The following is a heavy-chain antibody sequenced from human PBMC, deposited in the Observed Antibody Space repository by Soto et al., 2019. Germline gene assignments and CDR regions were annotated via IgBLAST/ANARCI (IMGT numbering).Heavy chain of an antibody. CDR3: AKDSPPYYDFWSGYPISNWFDP. CDR1: GFTFSSYA. D-gene: IGHD3-3*01. Sequence: GGSLRLSCAASGFTFSSYAMSWVRQAPGKGLEWVSAISGSGGSTYYADSVKGRFTISRDNSKNTLYLQMNSLRAEDTAVYYCAKDSPPYYDFWSGYPISNWFDPWGQGALVTVSS. J-gene: IGHJ5*02. V-gene: IGHV3-23*01. CDR2: ISGSGGST.